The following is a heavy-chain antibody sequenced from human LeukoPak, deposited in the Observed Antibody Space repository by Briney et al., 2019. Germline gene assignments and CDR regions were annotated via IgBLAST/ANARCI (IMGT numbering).Heavy chain of an antibody. Sequence: ASVKVSCKASGFMFTDYYMHWVRQAPGQGLEWMGIINLSGGHTTYAQKFQGRVTVTSDTSTSTVYMELSSLRSEDTAVYYRARVGPAYYYDSIGPFDIWGQGTLVTVSS. J-gene: IGHJ3*02. CDR2: INLSGGHT. D-gene: IGHD3-22*01. CDR3: ARVGPAYYYDSIGPFDI. V-gene: IGHV1-46*01. CDR1: GFMFTDYY.